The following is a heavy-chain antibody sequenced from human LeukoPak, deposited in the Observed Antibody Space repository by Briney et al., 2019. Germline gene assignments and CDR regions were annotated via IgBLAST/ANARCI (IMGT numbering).Heavy chain of an antibody. V-gene: IGHV4-59*01. D-gene: IGHD3-22*01. Sequence: SETLSLTCTASGGSITGYYWSWIRQPPGKGLEWIGDIYYSGNTYYNPSLKSRVTISIDTSKNQFSLNLRSVTAADTAVYYCARDQIVVAGNWFDPWGQGTLVTVSS. CDR1: GGSITGYY. J-gene: IGHJ5*02. CDR3: ARDQIVVAGNWFDP. CDR2: IYYSGNT.